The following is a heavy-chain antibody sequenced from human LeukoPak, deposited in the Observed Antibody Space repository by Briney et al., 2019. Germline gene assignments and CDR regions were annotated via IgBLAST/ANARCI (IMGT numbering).Heavy chain of an antibody. J-gene: IGHJ4*02. Sequence: PSETLSLTCTVSGGSISSYYWSWIRQTPGKGLEWIGEINHSGSTNYNPSLKSRVTISVDTSKNQFSLKLSSVTAADTAVYYCAKSGGSLFDYWGQGTLVTVSS. CDR2: INHSGST. D-gene: IGHD3-10*01. CDR3: AKSGGSLFDY. V-gene: IGHV4-34*01. CDR1: GGSISSYY.